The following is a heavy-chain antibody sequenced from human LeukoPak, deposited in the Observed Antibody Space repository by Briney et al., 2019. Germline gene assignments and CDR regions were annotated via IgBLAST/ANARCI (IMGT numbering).Heavy chain of an antibody. J-gene: IGHJ6*03. CDR1: GYTFTSYG. CDR3: ARGTYSAYDLGSYMDV. Sequence: GASVKVSCKASGYTFTSYGISWVRQAPGQGLEWMGWISAYNGNTNYAQRFQGRVTIIADKSTTTAYMELTSLRSEDTAVYYCARGTYSAYDLGSYMDVWGKGTTVIVSS. CDR2: ISAYNGNT. V-gene: IGHV1-18*01. D-gene: IGHD5-12*01.